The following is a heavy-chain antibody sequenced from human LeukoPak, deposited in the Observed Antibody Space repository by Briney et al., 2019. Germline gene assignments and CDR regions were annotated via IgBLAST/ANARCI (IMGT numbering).Heavy chain of an antibody. CDR1: GFTFSSYG. CDR2: IWYDGSNK. CDR3: TTDPGNYEIF. V-gene: IGHV3-33*08. Sequence: GGSLRLSCAASGFTFSSYGMHWVRQAPGKGLEWVAVIWYDGSNKYYADSVEGRFTISRGNSKNTLYLQMNSLRAEDTAVYYCTTDPGNYEIFWGQGTLVSVSS. D-gene: IGHD4-11*01. J-gene: IGHJ4*02.